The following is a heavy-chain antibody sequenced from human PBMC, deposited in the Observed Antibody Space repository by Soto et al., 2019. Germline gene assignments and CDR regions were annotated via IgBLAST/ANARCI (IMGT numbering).Heavy chain of an antibody. CDR1: GYTFTSYY. V-gene: IGHV1-46*01. D-gene: IGHD3-3*01. Sequence: QVQLVQSGAEVKKPGASVKASCKASGYTFTSYYMHWVRQAPVQGLEWMGIINPSGGSTSYAQKFQGRFNMPRDTPTSTVHMELGSLRSEDTAVYYCASRRGATIFGVGGIDVWGQGNTGTVS. CDR3: ASRRGATIFGVGGIDV. CDR2: INPSGGST. J-gene: IGHJ6*02.